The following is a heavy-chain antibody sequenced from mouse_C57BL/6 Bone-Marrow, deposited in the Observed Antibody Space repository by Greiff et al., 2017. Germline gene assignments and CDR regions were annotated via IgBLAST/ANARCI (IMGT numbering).Heavy chain of an antibody. V-gene: IGHV1-78*01. Sequence: QVQLQQSDAELVKPGASVKISCKVSGYTFTDHTIHWMKQRPEQGLEWIGYIYPRDGSTKYNEKFKGKATLTADKSSSTAYMQLNILPSEDSAVYFGACPRYYGSPFDYWGQGTTLTVSS. D-gene: IGHD1-1*01. CDR3: ACPRYYGSPFDY. J-gene: IGHJ2*01. CDR2: IYPRDGST. CDR1: GYTFTDHT.